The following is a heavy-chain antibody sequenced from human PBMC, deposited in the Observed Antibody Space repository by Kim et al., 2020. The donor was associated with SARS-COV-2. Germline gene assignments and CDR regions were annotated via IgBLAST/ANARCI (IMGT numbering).Heavy chain of an antibody. CDR1: GFTVSSNY. CDR3: ARGESSGWYFVPLNYYYYGMDV. J-gene: IGHJ6*02. Sequence: GGSLRLSCAASGFTVSSNYMSWVRQAPGKGLEWVSVIYSGGSTYYADSVKGRFTISRDNSKNTLYLQMNSLRAEDTAVYYCARGESSGWYFVPLNYYYYGMDVWGQGTTVTVSS. V-gene: IGHV3-53*01. D-gene: IGHD6-19*01. CDR2: IYSGGST.